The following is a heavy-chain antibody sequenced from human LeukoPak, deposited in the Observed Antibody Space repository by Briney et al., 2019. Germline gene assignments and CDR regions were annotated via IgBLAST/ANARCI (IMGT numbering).Heavy chain of an antibody. Sequence: SQTLSLTCTVSGGSISSSGYYWSWIRQHPGKGLEWIGYIYYSGSTYYNPSLKSRVTISVDTSKNQFSLKLSSVTAADTAVYYCARTKTTVTPNYYYYYGMDVWGQGTLVTVFS. CDR2: IYYSGST. V-gene: IGHV4-31*03. CDR3: ARTKTTVTPNYYYYYGMDV. D-gene: IGHD4-17*01. CDR1: GGSISSSGYY. J-gene: IGHJ6*02.